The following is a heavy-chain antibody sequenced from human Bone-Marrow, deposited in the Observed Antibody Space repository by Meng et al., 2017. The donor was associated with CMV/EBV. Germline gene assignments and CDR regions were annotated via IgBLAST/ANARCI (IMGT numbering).Heavy chain of an antibody. D-gene: IGHD1-26*01. CDR3: ARDLVEPPYYYYGMDV. J-gene: IGHJ6*01. CDR2: INHSGST. V-gene: IGHV4-34*01. CDR1: GGSFSGYY. Sequence: SETLSLTCAVYGGSFSGYYWSWIRQPPGKGLEWIGEINHSGSTNYNPSLKSRVTISVDTSKNQFSLKLSSVTAADTAVYYCARDLVEPPYYYYGMDVWGQGTTVTVSS.